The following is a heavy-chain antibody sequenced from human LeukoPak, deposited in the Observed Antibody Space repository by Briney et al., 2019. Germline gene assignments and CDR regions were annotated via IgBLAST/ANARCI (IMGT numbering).Heavy chain of an antibody. CDR1: GGSISSGGYS. CDR2: IYHSGST. Sequence: PSETLSLTCAVSGGSISSGGYSWSWIRQPPGKGLEWIGYIYHSGSTYYNPSLKSRVTISVDRSKNQFSLKLSSVTAADTVVYYCARSTPWFDPWGQGTLVTVSS. CDR3: ARSTPWFDP. J-gene: IGHJ5*02. V-gene: IGHV4-30-2*01.